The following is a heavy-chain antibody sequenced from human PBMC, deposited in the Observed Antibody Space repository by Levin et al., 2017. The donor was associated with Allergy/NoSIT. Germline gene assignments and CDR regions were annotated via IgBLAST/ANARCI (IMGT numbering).Heavy chain of an antibody. CDR3: ARDPTEYYGMDV. CDR1: GGTFSSYT. CDR2: IIPILGIA. Sequence: SVKVSCKASGGTFSSYTISWVRQAPGQGLEWMGRIIPILGIANYAQKFQGRVTITADKSTSTAYMELSSLRSEDTAVYYCARDPTEYYGMDVWGQGTTVTVSS. J-gene: IGHJ6*02. V-gene: IGHV1-69*04.